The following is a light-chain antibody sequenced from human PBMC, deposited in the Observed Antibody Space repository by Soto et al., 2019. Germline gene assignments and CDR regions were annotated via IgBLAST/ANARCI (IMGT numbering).Light chain of an antibody. CDR1: QSVSSSS. V-gene: IGKV3-20*01. CDR2: GAS. CDR3: LQYSSSLWT. Sequence: EIVLTQSPGTLSLSLGERATLSCWASQSVSSSSVAWYQQTPGQAPRLLIDGASSRDTGIPDRFRGSGSGTDFTLTISRLQSEDFAVYYCLQYSSSLWTFGQGTKVEIK. J-gene: IGKJ1*01.